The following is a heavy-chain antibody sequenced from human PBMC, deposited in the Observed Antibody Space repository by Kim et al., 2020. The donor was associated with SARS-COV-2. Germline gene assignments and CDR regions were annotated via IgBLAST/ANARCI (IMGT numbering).Heavy chain of an antibody. CDR1: GFTFSDYY. V-gene: IGHV3-11*06. D-gene: IGHD2-15*01. Sequence: GGSLRLSCAASGFTFSDYYMSWIRQAPGKGLEWVSYIDSSSSYIDYADSVKGRFTISRDNTKNSLYLQMDSLRAEDTAVYYCARDPVVSTPGRDYYYGMDVWGQGTTVTVSS. CDR2: IDSSSSYI. J-gene: IGHJ6*02. CDR3: ARDPVVSTPGRDYYYGMDV.